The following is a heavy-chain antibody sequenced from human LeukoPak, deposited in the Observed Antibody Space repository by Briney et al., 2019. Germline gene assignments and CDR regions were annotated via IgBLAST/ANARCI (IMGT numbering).Heavy chain of an antibody. Sequence: SETLSLTCTVSGGSITSGIYYWGWIRQPAGKGLEWNGRLYTDGSTRYNPALKSRVTISVDKSKNQFSLKLSSVTAADTAVYYCARDYYDSSASINWFDLWGQGTLVTVSS. CDR1: GGSITSGIYY. CDR3: ARDYYDSSASINWFDL. CDR2: LYTDGST. V-gene: IGHV4-61*02. D-gene: IGHD3-22*01. J-gene: IGHJ5*02.